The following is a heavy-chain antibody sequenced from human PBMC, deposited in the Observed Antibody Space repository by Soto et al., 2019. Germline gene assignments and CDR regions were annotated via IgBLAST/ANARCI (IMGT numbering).Heavy chain of an antibody. J-gene: IGHJ3*02. Sequence: GGSLRLSCAASGFTFSSYSMNWVRQAPGRGLEWVSSISSSSYIYYADSVKGRFTISRDNAKNSLYLQMNSLRAEDTAVYYCARVAYCGGECYTGHDAFDIWGQGKMVTVSS. CDR1: GFTFSSYS. CDR3: ARVAYCGGECYTGHDAFDI. V-gene: IGHV3-21*01. CDR2: ISSSSYI. D-gene: IGHD2-21*01.